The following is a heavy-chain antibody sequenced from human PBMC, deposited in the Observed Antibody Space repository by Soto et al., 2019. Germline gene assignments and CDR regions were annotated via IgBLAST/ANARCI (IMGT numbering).Heavy chain of an antibody. V-gene: IGHV5-51*01. CDR2: IYPGDSDT. Sequence: PGESLKISCKGSGYGFTSYWLGWGRQMPGKGLEWMGIIYPGDSDTRYSPSFQGQVTISADKSISTAYLQWSSLKASDTAMYYCARHNVVVLAAMSLDYYYGMDVWGQGTTVPVSS. CDR3: ARHNVVVLAAMSLDYYYGMDV. D-gene: IGHD2-2*01. CDR1: GYGFTSYW. J-gene: IGHJ6*02.